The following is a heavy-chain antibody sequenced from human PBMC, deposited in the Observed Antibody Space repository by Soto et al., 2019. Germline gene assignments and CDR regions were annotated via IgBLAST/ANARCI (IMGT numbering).Heavy chain of an antibody. J-gene: IGHJ4*02. CDR1: GFIFSDYG. CDR2: IWYDGSNK. CDR3: AREGAVAGSPDF. D-gene: IGHD6-19*01. Sequence: QVQLVESGGGVVQPGRSLRLSCAASGFIFSDYGIHWVRQAPGKGLEWVAIIWYDGSNKYYADSVRGRFTVSRDNSNNTVYLQMHSLRVDDTAIYYCAREGAVAGSPDFWGLGNLVTAST. V-gene: IGHV3-33*01.